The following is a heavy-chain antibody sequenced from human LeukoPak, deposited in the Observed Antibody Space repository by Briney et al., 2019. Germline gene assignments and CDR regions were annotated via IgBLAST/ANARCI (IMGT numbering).Heavy chain of an antibody. D-gene: IGHD5-18*01. CDR3: ARDGYSYGFDY. CDR1: GASISSGVYS. Sequence: SETLSLTCAVSGASISSGVYSWNWIRQPPGKGLEWIGYIYYSGSTHYNPSLKSRVITSVDRSKNQFSLKVSSVTAADTAVYYCARDGYSYGFDYWGQGTLVIVSS. J-gene: IGHJ4*02. CDR2: IYYSGST. V-gene: IGHV4-30-2*01.